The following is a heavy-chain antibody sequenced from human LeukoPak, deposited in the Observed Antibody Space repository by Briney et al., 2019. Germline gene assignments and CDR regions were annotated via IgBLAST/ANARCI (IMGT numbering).Heavy chain of an antibody. D-gene: IGHD2-2*01. CDR2: IYYSGST. J-gene: IGHJ4*02. Sequence: SETLSLTCTVSGGSISSSSYYWGWIRQPPGKGLEWIGSIYYSGSTYYNPSLKSRVTISVDTSKNQFSLKLSSVTAADTAVYYCARAPDIVVVPAAMGPYFFDYWGQGTLVTVSS. CDR3: ARAPDIVVVPAAMGPYFFDY. CDR1: GGSISSSSYY. V-gene: IGHV4-39*07.